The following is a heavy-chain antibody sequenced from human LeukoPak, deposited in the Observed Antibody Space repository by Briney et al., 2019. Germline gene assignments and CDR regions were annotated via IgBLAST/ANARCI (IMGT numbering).Heavy chain of an antibody. V-gene: IGHV3-23*01. J-gene: IGHJ5*02. D-gene: IGHD4-17*01. CDR1: GFTFSSYA. Sequence: PGGSLRLSCAASGFTFSSYAMSGVRQAPGKGLEWVSALSGSGGSTYYADSVKGRFTISRDNSQNPLYLQMNSLRAEDPAVYYCAKDRTVTTPLKWFDPGGQGTLVTVFS. CDR3: AKDRTVTTPLKWFDP. CDR2: LSGSGGST.